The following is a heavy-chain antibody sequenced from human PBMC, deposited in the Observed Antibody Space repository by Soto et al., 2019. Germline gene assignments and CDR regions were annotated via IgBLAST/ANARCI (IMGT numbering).Heavy chain of an antibody. CDR1: GFSFSSHT. J-gene: IGHJ4*02. Sequence: VGSLRLSCAASGFSFSSHTMSWVRQAPGKGLEWVSTIDHSGIDKYYADSVRGRFTISRDNSRNTLDLQMNSLRAEDTALYFCVSWVSALFDYWGQGTLVTSPQ. D-gene: IGHD2-8*01. CDR3: VSWVSALFDY. V-gene: IGHV3-23*01. CDR2: IDHSGIDK.